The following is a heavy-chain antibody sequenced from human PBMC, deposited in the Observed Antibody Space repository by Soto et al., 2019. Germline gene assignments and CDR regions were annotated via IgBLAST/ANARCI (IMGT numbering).Heavy chain of an antibody. CDR3: ARGGIVVVPAAEYYFDY. D-gene: IGHD2-2*01. Sequence: ASVKVSCKASGYTFTGYYMHWVLQAPGQGLGWMGWINPNSGGTNYAQKFQGWVTMTRDTSISTAYMELSRLRSDDTAVYYCARGGIVVVPAAEYYFDYWGQGTLVTVSS. CDR2: INPNSGGT. J-gene: IGHJ4*02. V-gene: IGHV1-2*04. CDR1: GYTFTGYY.